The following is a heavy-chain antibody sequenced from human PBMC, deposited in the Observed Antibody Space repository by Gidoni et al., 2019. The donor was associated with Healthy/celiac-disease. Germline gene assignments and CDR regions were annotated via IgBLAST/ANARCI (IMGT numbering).Heavy chain of an antibody. Sequence: QVQLVQSGAQVKKPGASVKVSCKASGSTFTTYYMHWVRQAPGQGLEWMGIINPSGGSTSYAQKFQGRVTMTRDTSTSTVYMELSSLRSEDTAVYYCARGSHIVVVTAIPELDYWGQGTLVTVSS. D-gene: IGHD2-21*02. CDR3: ARGSHIVVVTAIPELDY. V-gene: IGHV1-46*01. J-gene: IGHJ4*02. CDR1: GSTFTTYY. CDR2: INPSGGST.